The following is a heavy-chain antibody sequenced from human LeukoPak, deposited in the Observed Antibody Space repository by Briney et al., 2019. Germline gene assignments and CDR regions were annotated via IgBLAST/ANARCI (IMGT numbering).Heavy chain of an antibody. CDR3: ARVERGPNSSYGMDV. V-gene: IGHV1-69*13. CDR1: GGTFSSYA. Sequence: SVKVSCKASGGTFSSYAISWVRQAPGQGLEWMGGIIPIFGTANYAQKFQGRVTVTADESTSTAYMELSSLRSEDTAVYYRARVERGPNSSYGMDVWGQGTTVTVSS. J-gene: IGHJ6*02. D-gene: IGHD1-1*01. CDR2: IIPIFGTA.